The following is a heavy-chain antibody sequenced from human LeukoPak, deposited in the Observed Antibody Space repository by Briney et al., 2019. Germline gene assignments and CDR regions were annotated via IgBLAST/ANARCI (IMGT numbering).Heavy chain of an antibody. J-gene: IGHJ4*02. CDR2: INHSGST. D-gene: IGHD2-15*01. V-gene: IGHV4-34*01. CDR3: ARHSVVAAGYYFDY. Sequence: PSETLSLTCAVYGGSFSGYYWSWIRQPPGKGLEWIGEINHSGSTNYNPSLKSRVTISVDTSKNQFSLKLSSVTAADTAVYYCARHSVVAAGYYFDYWGQGTLVTVSS. CDR1: GGSFSGYY.